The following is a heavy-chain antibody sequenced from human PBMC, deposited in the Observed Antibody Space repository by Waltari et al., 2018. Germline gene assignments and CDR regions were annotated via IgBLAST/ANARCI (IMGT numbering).Heavy chain of an antibody. V-gene: IGHV1-69*06. D-gene: IGHD7-27*01. CDR2: IIPIFGTA. CDR3: ATLRVNWGFDY. Sequence: QVQLVQSGAEVKKPGSSVKVSCKASGGTFSSYAISWVRQAPGQGLEWMGGIIPIFGTANYAQKFQGRVTMTRDTSISTAYKELSRLRSDDTAVYYCATLRVNWGFDYWGQGTLVTVSS. CDR1: GGTFSSYA. J-gene: IGHJ4*02.